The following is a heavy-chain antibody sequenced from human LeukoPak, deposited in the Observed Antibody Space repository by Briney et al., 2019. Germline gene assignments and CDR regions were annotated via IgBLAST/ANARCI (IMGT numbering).Heavy chain of an antibody. J-gene: IGHJ4*02. CDR2: IGSGT. CDR1: GFSFSDYY. CDR3: AKVLAYYFDY. Sequence: SGGSLRLSCVASGFSFSDYYMTWIRQAPGKGLEWVSAIGSGTYYADSVKGRFTISRDNSKNTLYLQMNSLRAEDTAVYYCAKVLAYYFDYWGQGTLVTVSS. V-gene: IGHV3-23*01.